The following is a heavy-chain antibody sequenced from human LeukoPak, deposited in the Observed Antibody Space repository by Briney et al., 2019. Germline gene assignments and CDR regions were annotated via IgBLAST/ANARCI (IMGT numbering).Heavy chain of an antibody. Sequence: SETLSLTCTVSGGSITSYHWYWIRQPPGKGLEWIGYIYYSGNTNYNPSLKSRVTISVDTSKNQFSLKLSSVTAADTAVYYCARRNSGYDFWGQGTLVTVSS. CDR1: GGSITSYH. CDR3: ARRNSGYDF. V-gene: IGHV4-59*01. D-gene: IGHD5-12*01. J-gene: IGHJ4*02. CDR2: IYYSGNT.